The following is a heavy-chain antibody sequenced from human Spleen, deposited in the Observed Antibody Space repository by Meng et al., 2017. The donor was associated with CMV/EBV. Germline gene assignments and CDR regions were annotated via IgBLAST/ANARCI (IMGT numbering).Heavy chain of an antibody. CDR1: GYTFTSYA. J-gene: IGHJ4*02. CDR2: INAGKSNT. CDR3: ASTGRDGLGGS. D-gene: IGHD5-24*01. Sequence: QVQLVQSGAEVMKPGASVKVSCKASGYTFTSYAMHWVRQAPGQRLEWMGWINAGKSNTKYSQKFQGRVTITRDTSASTAYMELSSLRSEDTSVYYCASTGRDGLGGSWGQGTLVTVSS. V-gene: IGHV1-3*01.